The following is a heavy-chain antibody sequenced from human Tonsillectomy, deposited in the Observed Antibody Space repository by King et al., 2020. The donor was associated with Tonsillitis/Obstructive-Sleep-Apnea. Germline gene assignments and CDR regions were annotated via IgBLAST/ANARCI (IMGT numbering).Heavy chain of an antibody. CDR3: ARAQVDTYYYYYYMDG. V-gene: IGHV3-48*03. J-gene: IGHJ6*03. Sequence: EVQLVESGGGLVQPGGSLRLSCAASGFTFSSYEMNWVRQAPGKGLEWVSYISSSGSTIYYADSVKGRFTISRDNASDTLFLQMNSLRAEDAAVYYCARAQVDTYYYYYYMDGWGKGTTVTVSS. CDR1: GFTFSSYE. CDR2: ISSSGSTI. D-gene: IGHD5-18*01.